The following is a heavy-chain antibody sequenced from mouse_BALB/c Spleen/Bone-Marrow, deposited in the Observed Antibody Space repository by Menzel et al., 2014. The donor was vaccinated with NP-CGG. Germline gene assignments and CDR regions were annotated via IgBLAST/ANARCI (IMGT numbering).Heavy chain of an antibody. CDR1: GYTFTSYV. V-gene: IGHV1-14*01. CDR2: FNPYNDGT. Sequence: EVNLVESGPELVQPGASVKMSCEASGYTFTSYVMHWVKQKPGQGLEWIGYFNPYNDGTKYNEKFKGKATLTSDKFSSATYMELSSLTSEDSAVYYCARGGGHYFDYWGQGTTLTVSS. CDR3: ARGGGHYFDY. J-gene: IGHJ2*01.